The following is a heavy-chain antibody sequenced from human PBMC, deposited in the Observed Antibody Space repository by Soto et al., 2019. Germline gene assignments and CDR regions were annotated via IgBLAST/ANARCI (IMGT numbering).Heavy chain of an antibody. D-gene: IGHD3-10*01. J-gene: IGHJ4*02. V-gene: IGHV4-39*01. CDR3: ARQVYYGSGSYRIPDY. Sequence: SETLSLTCTVSGGSISSSSYYWGWIRQPPGKGLEWIGSIYYSGSTYYNPSLKSRVTISVDTSKNQFSLKLSSVTAADTAVYYCARQVYYGSGSYRIPDYWGQGTLVTVSS. CDR2: IYYSGST. CDR1: GGSISSSSYY.